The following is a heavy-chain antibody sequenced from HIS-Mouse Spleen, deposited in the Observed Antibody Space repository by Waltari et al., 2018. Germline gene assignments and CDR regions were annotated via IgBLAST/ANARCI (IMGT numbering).Heavy chain of an antibody. D-gene: IGHD6-13*01. V-gene: IGHV4-39*07. CDR3: AREIPYSSSWYDWYFDL. CDR1: GGSISSSSYY. CDR2: IYYSGRT. Sequence: QLQLQESGPGLVKPSETLSLTCTVSGGSISSSSYYWGWIRQPPGKGLEWIGSIYYSGRTDYSPSIKSRVTISVDTSKNQFSLKLSSVTAADTAVYYCAREIPYSSSWYDWYFDLWGRGTLVTVSS. J-gene: IGHJ2*01.